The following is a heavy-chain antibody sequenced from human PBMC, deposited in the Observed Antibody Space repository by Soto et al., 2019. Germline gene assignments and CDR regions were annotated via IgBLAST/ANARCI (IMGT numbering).Heavy chain of an antibody. Sequence: SETLSLTCAVSGYSISSGYYWGWIRQPPGKGLEWIGSIYHSGSTYYNPSLKSRVTISVDTSKNQFSLKLSSVTAADTAVHYCARDARTYYDFWSGSYNWFDPWGQGTLVTVSS. D-gene: IGHD3-3*01. CDR1: GYSISSGYY. J-gene: IGHJ5*02. V-gene: IGHV4-38-2*02. CDR2: IYHSGST. CDR3: ARDARTYYDFWSGSYNWFDP.